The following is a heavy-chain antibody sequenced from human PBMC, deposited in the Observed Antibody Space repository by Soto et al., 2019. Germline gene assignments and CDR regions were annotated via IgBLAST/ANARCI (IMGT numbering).Heavy chain of an antibody. J-gene: IGHJ5*02. CDR3: ARGGPRCTNGVCHENWFDP. CDR2: ISAYNGNT. Sequence: ASVKVSCKASGYTFTSYGISWVRQAPGQGLEWMGWISAYNGNTNYAQKLQGRVTMTTDTSTSTAYMELRSLRSDDTAVYYCARGGPRCTNGVCHENWFDPWGQGTLVTVSS. CDR1: GYTFTSYG. D-gene: IGHD2-8*01. V-gene: IGHV1-18*01.